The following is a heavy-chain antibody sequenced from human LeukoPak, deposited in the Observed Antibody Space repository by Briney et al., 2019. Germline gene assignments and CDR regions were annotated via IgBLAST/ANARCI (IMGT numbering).Heavy chain of an antibody. D-gene: IGHD5-18*01. CDR2: IKQDGSEK. V-gene: IGHV3-7*03. CDR3: AKDIGRVDTASTYMDV. Sequence: GGSLRLSCAASGFTFSSYWMSWDRQAPGKGLEWVANIKQDGSEKYYVDSVKGRFTISRDNAKSSLYLQMNSLRVEDTALYYCAKDIGRVDTASTYMDVWGKGTTVTISS. CDR1: GFTFSSYW. J-gene: IGHJ6*03.